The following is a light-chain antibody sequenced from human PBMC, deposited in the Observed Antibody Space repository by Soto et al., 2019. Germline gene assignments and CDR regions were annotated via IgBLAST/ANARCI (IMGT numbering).Light chain of an antibody. CDR2: WAS. V-gene: IGKV4-1*01. CDR1: QSVLYSSNNKNY. Sequence: PDSLAVSLGERATINCKSSQSVLYSSNNKNYLAWYQQKPGQPPKLLISWASTRESGVPDRFSGSGSGTDFTLTISSLQAEDVAVYFCQHYYSAPLSFGGGTRWIS. J-gene: IGKJ4*01. CDR3: QHYYSAPLS.